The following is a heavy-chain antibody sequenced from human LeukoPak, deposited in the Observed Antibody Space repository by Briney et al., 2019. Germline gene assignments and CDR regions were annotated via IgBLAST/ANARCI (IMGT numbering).Heavy chain of an antibody. D-gene: IGHD3-10*01. J-gene: IGHJ4*02. CDR3: ARDTRNYYGSGSYPDY. CDR2: IYSGGST. Sequence: PGGSLRLSCAASGFTVSSNYMSWVRQAPGKGLEWVSVIYSGGSTYYADSMKGRFTISRDNFKNTLYLQMNSLRAEDTAVYYCARDTRNYYGSGSYPDYWGQGTLVTVSS. V-gene: IGHV3-66*01. CDR1: GFTVSSNY.